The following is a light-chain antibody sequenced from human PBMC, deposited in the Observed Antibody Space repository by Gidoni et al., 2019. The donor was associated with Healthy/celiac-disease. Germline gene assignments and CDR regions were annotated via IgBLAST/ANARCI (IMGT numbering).Light chain of an antibody. V-gene: IGKV2-28*01. J-gene: IGKJ4*01. CDR3: MQALQTPLT. Sequence: DIVMTQSTLSLPVTPGEPASISCRSSQSLLHSIGYNYLDWYLQKPGQSPQLLIYLGSNRASGVPDRFSGSGSGTDFTLKISRVEAEDVGVYYCMQALQTPLTFGGGTKVEIK. CDR2: LGS. CDR1: QSLLHSIGYNY.